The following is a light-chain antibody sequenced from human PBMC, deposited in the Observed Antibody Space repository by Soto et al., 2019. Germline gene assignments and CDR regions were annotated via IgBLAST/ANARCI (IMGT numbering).Light chain of an antibody. Sequence: QSALTQPASVSGSPGQSITISCTGTSSDVGGYNYVSWYQQHPGKAPKLMIYEVSNRPSGVSNRFSGSKSGNTASLTISGLQAEDEADYYCSSYTSRSTHVVFGGGTKVTVL. CDR3: SSYTSRSTHVV. CDR2: EVS. CDR1: SSDVGGYNY. J-gene: IGLJ2*01. V-gene: IGLV2-14*01.